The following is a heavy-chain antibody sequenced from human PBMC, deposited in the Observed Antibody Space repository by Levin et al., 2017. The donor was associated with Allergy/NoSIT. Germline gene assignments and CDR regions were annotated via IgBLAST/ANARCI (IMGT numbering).Heavy chain of an antibody. CDR3: AGRITIVGVVMRTSYFDY. V-gene: IGHV5-51*01. CDR1: GYSFTSYW. Sequence: GESLKISCKGSGYSFTSYWIGWVRQMPGKGLEWMGIIYPGDSDTRYSPSFQGQVTISADKSISTAYLQWSSLKASDTAMYYCAGRITIVGVVMRTSYFDYWGQGTLVTVAS. CDR2: IYPGDSDT. J-gene: IGHJ4*02. D-gene: IGHD3-3*01.